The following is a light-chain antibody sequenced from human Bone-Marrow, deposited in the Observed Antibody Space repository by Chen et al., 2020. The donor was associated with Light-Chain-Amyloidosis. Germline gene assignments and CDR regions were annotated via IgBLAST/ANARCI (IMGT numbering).Light chain of an antibody. Sequence: QSVLTQPPSVSGAPGQRVTISCTGSKTNNGADNDVYWYQQVPGTAPKLLIYGNSHRPSGVPDRFSGSKSGTSAFLAFTGLQAEDEAEYYCQSYDSSLSGYVVFGGGTKLTVL. CDR2: GNS. CDR1: KTNNGADND. CDR3: QSYDSSLSGYVV. J-gene: IGLJ2*01. V-gene: IGLV1-40*01.